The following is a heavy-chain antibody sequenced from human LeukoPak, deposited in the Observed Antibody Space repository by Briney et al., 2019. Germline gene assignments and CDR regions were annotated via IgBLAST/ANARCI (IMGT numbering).Heavy chain of an antibody. CDR1: GFTFSSYG. Sequence: GGSLRLSCAASGFTFSSYGMHWVRQAPGKGLEWVAVIWYGGSNKYYADSVKGRFTISRDNSKNTLYLQMNSLRAEDTAVYYCAKTVGPQKEFDHWGQGTLVIVSS. D-gene: IGHD1-26*01. CDR2: IWYGGSNK. J-gene: IGHJ4*02. V-gene: IGHV3-30*02. CDR3: AKTVGPQKEFDH.